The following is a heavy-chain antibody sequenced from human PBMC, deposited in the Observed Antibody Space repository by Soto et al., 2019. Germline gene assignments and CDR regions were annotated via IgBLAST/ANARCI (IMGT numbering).Heavy chain of an antibody. J-gene: IGHJ6*02. CDR3: ARLGGHCSSSSCFGFYVMDV. V-gene: IGHV4-39*01. D-gene: IGHD2-2*01. CDR2: LFYTGHT. Sequence: SETLSLTCTVSGHSMSNTDYFWGWIRQTPWSDLQWIGSLFYTGHTYYNPSLLSRVTISADTSKNQFFLRLTSVTAADTAVYYCARLGGHCSSSSCFGFYVMDVWGQGTTVTVSS. CDR1: GHSMSNTDYF.